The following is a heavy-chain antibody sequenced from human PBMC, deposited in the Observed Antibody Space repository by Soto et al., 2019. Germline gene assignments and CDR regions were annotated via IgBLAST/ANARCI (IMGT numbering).Heavy chain of an antibody. J-gene: IGHJ4*02. V-gene: IGHV1-2*04. CDR2: INPNSGGT. Sequence: VXVSCXXSGYTFTGYYMHWVRQAPGQGLEWIGWINPNSGGTNYAQKFQGWVTMTRDTSISTAYMELSRLRSDVTAVYYCARGGYSYAPGDYWGQGTLVTVSS. CDR1: GYTFTGYY. D-gene: IGHD5-18*01. CDR3: ARGGYSYAPGDY.